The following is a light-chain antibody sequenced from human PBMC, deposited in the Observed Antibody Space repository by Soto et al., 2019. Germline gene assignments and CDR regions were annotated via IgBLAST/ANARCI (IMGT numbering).Light chain of an antibody. CDR2: GAS. CDR1: QSVSSN. Sequence: EIVMTQSPATLSVSPGERATLSCRASQSVSSNLAWFQQKPGQAPRLLIYGASTRATGIAARFSGSGSGTEFTLTIRSLQSADFAVYYCQQYKNWPPITFGQGTRLEIK. CDR3: QQYKNWPPIT. J-gene: IGKJ5*01. V-gene: IGKV3D-15*01.